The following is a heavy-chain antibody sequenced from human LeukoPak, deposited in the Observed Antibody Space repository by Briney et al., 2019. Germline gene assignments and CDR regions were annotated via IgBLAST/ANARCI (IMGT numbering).Heavy chain of an antibody. J-gene: IGHJ3*02. Sequence: ASLKVSCKASGYTFTGYYMHWVRQAPGQGLEWMGWINPNSGGTNYAQKFQGRVTMTRDTSISTAYMELSRLRSDDTAVYYCAMIQLWYDAFDIWGQGTMVTVSS. CDR1: GYTFTGYY. V-gene: IGHV1-2*02. CDR3: AMIQLWYDAFDI. D-gene: IGHD5-18*01. CDR2: INPNSGGT.